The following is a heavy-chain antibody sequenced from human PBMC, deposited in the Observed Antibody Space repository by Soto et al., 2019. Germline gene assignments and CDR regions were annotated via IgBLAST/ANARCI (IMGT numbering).Heavy chain of an antibody. CDR3: AGASVVLRFLLDGKDV. V-gene: IGHV4-59*01. CDR1: GRCISSYY. CDR2: IYCSGST. D-gene: IGHD3-3*01. Sequence: SETLSPSFTVSGRCISSYYWSWIGQPPGKGLEWIGYIYCSGSTNYNPSLKSRVTISVDTSKNQFSLKLSSVTAADTAVYYCAGASVVLRFLLDGKDVWGRGTTVAIS. J-gene: IGHJ6*02.